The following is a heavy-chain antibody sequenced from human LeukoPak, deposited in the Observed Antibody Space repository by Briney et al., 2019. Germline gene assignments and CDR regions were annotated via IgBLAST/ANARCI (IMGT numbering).Heavy chain of an antibody. CDR1: GLRFSDYA. V-gene: IGHV3-23*01. J-gene: IGHJ6*03. Sequence: GGSLRLSCAASGLRFSDYAMSWVRQAPGKGLGWVSAISISDGRTFYPDSVKGRFTISRDDSDNTLYLQMNSLSAEDTAVYFCAKVGGGFGDAAGYYYYYMDVWGKGTTVTVSS. CDR3: AKVGGGFGDAAGYYYYYMDV. D-gene: IGHD3-10*01. CDR2: ISISDGRT.